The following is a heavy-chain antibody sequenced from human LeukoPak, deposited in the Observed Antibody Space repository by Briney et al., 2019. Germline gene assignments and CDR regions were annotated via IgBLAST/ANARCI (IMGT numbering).Heavy chain of an antibody. CDR1: GYTFTTYW. Sequence: ASVKVSCKASGYTFTTYWVHWVRQAPGQGLEWMGWINPNSGDTNSAQKFRGRVTLTRDTSISTAYMELSSLRSDDTAVYYCAGEYCRGGRCNQAFEYWGQGTLVTLSS. CDR2: INPNSGDT. J-gene: IGHJ4*02. D-gene: IGHD2-15*01. V-gene: IGHV1-2*02. CDR3: AGEYCRGGRCNQAFEY.